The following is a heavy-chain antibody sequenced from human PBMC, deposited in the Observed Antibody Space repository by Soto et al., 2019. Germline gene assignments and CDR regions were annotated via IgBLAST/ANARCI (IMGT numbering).Heavy chain of an antibody. CDR2: ISPFNGNT. D-gene: IGHD2-2*01. J-gene: IGHJ6*02. Sequence: SGCRVTLYVTMCVGQVTGQGPEWMGWISPFNGNTNYAQKLQGRVTMTTDTSTSTAYMELRSLRSDDTAVYYCGRDLYQSVFYYGMDVWGQRTTVTVSS. CDR3: GRDLYQSVFYYGMDV. V-gene: IGHV1-18*01. CDR1: GCRVTLYV.